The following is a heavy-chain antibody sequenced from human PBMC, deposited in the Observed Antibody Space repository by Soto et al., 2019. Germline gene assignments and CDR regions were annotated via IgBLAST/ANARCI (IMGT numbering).Heavy chain of an antibody. J-gene: IGHJ4*02. Sequence: QVQLVQSGAEVKKPGSSVKVSCKASGGTFNSYAISWVRQAPGQGLEWMGGIIPIFGTADYAQKFQGRVTITAVESTSTAYMELSSLRSEDTAVYYCASHYDSGGYYYRGLDYWAQGTLVTVSS. CDR3: ASHYDSGGYYYRGLDY. D-gene: IGHD3-22*01. CDR2: IIPIFGTA. CDR1: GGTFNSYA. V-gene: IGHV1-69*12.